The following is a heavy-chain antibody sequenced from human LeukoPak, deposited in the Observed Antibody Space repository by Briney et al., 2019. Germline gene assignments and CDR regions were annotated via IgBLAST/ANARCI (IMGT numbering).Heavy chain of an antibody. CDR2: IHYSGRT. V-gene: IGHV4-59*11. CDR1: GDSISGHF. Sequence: SETLSLTCSVSGDSISGHFWSWIRQPPGKGLEWIAFIHYSGRTKYNPSLQSRVTISVDTSENEFSLRLTSVTAADTAVYYCARLLDNDSSGDPDTFDMWGQGTVVTVSS. CDR3: ARLLDNDSSGDPDTFDM. J-gene: IGHJ3*02. D-gene: IGHD3-22*01.